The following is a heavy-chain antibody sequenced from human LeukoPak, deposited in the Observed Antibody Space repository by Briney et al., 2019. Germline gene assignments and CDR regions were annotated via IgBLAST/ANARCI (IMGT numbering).Heavy chain of an antibody. CDR1: GGTFSIYA. J-gene: IGHJ4*02. Sequence: ASVKVSCKASGGTFSIYAISWVRQAPGQGLEWMGGIIPIFGTANYAQKFQGRVTITTDESTSTAYMELSSLRSEDTAVYYCARDGYYDTLPCAYWGQGTLVTVSS. V-gene: IGHV1-69*05. CDR2: IIPIFGTA. D-gene: IGHD3-22*01. CDR3: ARDGYYDTLPCAY.